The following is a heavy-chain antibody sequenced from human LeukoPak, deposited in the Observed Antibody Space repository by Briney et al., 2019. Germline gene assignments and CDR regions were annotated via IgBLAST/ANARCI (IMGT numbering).Heavy chain of an antibody. D-gene: IGHD2-2*02. CDR2: ISSSSSYI. Sequence: GGSLRLSCAASGFTFSSYSMNWVRQAPGKGLEWVSSISSSSSYIYYADSVKGRFTISRDNAKNSLYLQMNSLRAEDTAVYYCARGGGDIVVVPAAIGFDYWGQGTLVTVSS. V-gene: IGHV3-21*01. CDR3: ARGGGDIVVVPAAIGFDY. CDR1: GFTFSSYS. J-gene: IGHJ4*02.